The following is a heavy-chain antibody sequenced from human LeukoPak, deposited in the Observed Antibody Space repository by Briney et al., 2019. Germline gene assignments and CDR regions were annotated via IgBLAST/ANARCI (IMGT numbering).Heavy chain of an antibody. D-gene: IGHD1-26*01. CDR2: ISNKGGST. CDR3: VKSGTWADFNS. Sequence: GGSLRLSCSASGFTFSSYGMHWVRQAPGKGLEYVSGISNKGGSTYYADSVKGRFTISRDNSKNTLHLQMSSLRADDTAVYYCVKSGTWADFNSWGQGTLVTVSS. V-gene: IGHV3-64D*09. CDR1: GFTFSSYG. J-gene: IGHJ4*02.